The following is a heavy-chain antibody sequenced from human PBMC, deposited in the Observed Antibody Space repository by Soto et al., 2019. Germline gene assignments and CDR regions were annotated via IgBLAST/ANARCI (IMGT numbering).Heavy chain of an antibody. V-gene: IGHV3-33*01. J-gene: IGHJ4*02. CDR3: ARDQFAVAVDYYYCDY. CDR2: IWYDGSNK. Sequence: QVQLVESGGGVVQPGRSLRLSCAASGFTFSSYGMHWVRQAPGKGLEWVAVIWYDGSNKYYADSVKGRFTISRDNSKNSLYLQMNSLRAEDTAVYYCARDQFAVAVDYYYCDYWGQGTLVTVSS. CDR1: GFTFSSYG. D-gene: IGHD4-17*01.